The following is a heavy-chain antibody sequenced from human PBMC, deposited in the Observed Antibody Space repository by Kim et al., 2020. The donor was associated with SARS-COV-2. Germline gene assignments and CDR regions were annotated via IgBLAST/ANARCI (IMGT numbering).Heavy chain of an antibody. D-gene: IGHD3-10*01. V-gene: IGHV3-48*02. CDR1: GFTFSSYS. Sequence: GGSLRLSCAASGFTFSSYSMNWVRQAPGKGLEWVSYISSSSSTIYYADSVKGRFTISRDNAKNSLYLQMNSLRDEDTAVYYCARDRGTMVWFGDMPAVEEYYYYGMDVWGQGTTVTVSS. CDR3: ARDRGTMVWFGDMPAVEEYYYYGMDV. CDR2: ISSSSSTI. J-gene: IGHJ6*02.